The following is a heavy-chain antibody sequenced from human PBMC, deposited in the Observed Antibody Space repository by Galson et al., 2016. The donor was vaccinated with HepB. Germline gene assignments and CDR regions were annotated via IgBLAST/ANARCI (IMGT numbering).Heavy chain of an antibody. CDR2: IYRSGEA. CDR1: GASITTAGSY. CDR3: ARDPFGNNWFDH. V-gene: IGHV4-31*03. D-gene: IGHD3-10*01. Sequence: PLSLTCTVSGASITTAGSYWGWIRQRPGKGLEWIAYIYRSGEAFYNPSLKDRVTMSVDTSKNQFSLRVTSVTAADTAVYFCARDPFGNNWFDHWGPGTLVTVSS. J-gene: IGHJ5*02.